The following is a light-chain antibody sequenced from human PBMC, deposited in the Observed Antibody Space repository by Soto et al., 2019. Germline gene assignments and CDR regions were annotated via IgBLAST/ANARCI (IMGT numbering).Light chain of an antibody. Sequence: QSALTQPASVSGSPGQSITISCTGTSSDVGSYNLVSWYQQHPGKAPKLMIYEDSKRPSGVSNRFSGSKSGNTASLTISGLQAEEEADYYCCSYAGSSTLVFGGGTKLTVL. CDR2: EDS. CDR1: SSDVGSYNL. V-gene: IGLV2-23*01. CDR3: CSYAGSSTLV. J-gene: IGLJ3*02.